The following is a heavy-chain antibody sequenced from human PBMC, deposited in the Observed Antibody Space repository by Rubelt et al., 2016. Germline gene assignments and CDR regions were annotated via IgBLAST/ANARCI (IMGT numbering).Heavy chain of an antibody. CDR3: ATGDRYYYGSGSSN. V-gene: IGHV3-30*04. CDR2: ISYDGSNK. D-gene: IGHD3-10*01. J-gene: IGHJ4*02. Sequence: WVRQAPGKGLEWVAVISYDGSNKYYADSVKGRFTISRDNSKNTLYLQMNSLRAEDTAVYYCATGDRYYYGSGSSNWGQGTLVTVSS.